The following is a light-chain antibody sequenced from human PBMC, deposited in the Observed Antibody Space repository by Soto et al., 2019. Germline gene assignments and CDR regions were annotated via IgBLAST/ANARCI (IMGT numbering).Light chain of an antibody. CDR3: QQYGSLALT. V-gene: IGKV3-20*01. J-gene: IGKJ4*02. CDR2: GAS. CDR1: QSVSSSY. Sequence: EIVWTQSPGTLSLSPGQRATLSCRARQSVSSSYLAWYQQKPVQAPRLLIYGASSRATGIPDRFSGSGSGTDLTLTISRLEHEDFAVYYCQQYGSLALTFGGGTKVVIK.